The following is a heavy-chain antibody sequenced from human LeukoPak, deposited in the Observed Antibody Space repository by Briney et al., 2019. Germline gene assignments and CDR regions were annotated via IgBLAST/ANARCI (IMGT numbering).Heavy chain of an antibody. Sequence: SETLSVTCTVFGGSISSYYWSWIRQPPGRGLEWLGYISYSGSTSYNPSLKSRVTISLGTSRNQFSLKLTSVTAADTAVYYCARHGSGSSLALYPWGQGTLVTVSS. J-gene: IGHJ5*02. CDR2: ISYSGST. CDR1: GGSISSYY. D-gene: IGHD3-10*01. V-gene: IGHV4-59*08. CDR3: ARHGSGSSLALYP.